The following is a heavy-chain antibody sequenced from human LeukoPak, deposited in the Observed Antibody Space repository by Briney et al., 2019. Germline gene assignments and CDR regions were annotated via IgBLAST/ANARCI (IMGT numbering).Heavy chain of an antibody. V-gene: IGHV3-53*01. Sequence: PGKSLRLSCAASGFTVSSNYMSWVRQAPGKGLEWVSVIYSGGSTYYADSVKGRFTISRDNSKNTLYLQMNSLRAEDTAVYYCARVDRIGSYAFDIWGQGTMVTVSS. CDR3: ARVDRIGSYAFDI. CDR2: IYSGGST. D-gene: IGHD2-2*03. CDR1: GFTVSSNY. J-gene: IGHJ3*02.